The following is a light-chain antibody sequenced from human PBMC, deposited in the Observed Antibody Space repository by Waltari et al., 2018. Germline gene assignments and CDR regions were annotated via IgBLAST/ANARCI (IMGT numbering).Light chain of an antibody. CDR2: TDD. J-gene: IGLJ2*01. V-gene: IGLV1-44*01. CDR3: SAWDDNLNGVI. Sequence: QSVLTQPPSASGTPGQRVTISCSGSTSNIGSNTVSWYQQLPGTAPKLLIYTDDQRPSGVPDRFSGSKSGPSASLAISGPQSEDEAHYHCSAWDDNLNGVIFGGGTKLTVL. CDR1: TSNIGSNT.